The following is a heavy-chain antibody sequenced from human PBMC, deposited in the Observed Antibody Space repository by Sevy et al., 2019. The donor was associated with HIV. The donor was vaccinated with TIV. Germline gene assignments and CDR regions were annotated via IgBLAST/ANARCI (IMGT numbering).Heavy chain of an antibody. J-gene: IGHJ6*02. CDR2: MNPNSGNT. D-gene: IGHD6-19*01. CDR1: GYTFTSYD. V-gene: IGHV1-8*01. Sequence: ASVKVSCKASGYTFTSYDINWVRQATGQGLEWMGWMNPNSGNTGYAQKFQGRVTMTRNTSISTAYMELSSLRSEDTAVYYCVRGLYSSGWYAYYYYGMDVWGQGTTVTVSS. CDR3: VRGLYSSGWYAYYYYGMDV.